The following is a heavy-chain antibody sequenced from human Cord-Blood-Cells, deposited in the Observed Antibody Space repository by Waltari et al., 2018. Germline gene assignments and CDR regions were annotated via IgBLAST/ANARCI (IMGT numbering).Heavy chain of an antibody. D-gene: IGHD3-22*01. J-gene: IGHJ4*02. CDR3: ARSYDSSGYYFLDFDY. CDR1: GGSISSSSYY. Sequence: QLQLQESGPGLVKPSETLSLTCTVSGGSISSSSYYWGWIRQPPGKGLEWIGRIYYSGSTYYNPSLKSRVTISVDTSKNQFSLKLSSVTAADTAVYYCARSYDSSGYYFLDFDYWGQGTLVTVSS. CDR2: IYYSGST. V-gene: IGHV4-39*01.